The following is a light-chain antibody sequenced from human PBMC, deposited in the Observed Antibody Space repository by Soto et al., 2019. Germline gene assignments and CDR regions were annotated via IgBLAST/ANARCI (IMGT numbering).Light chain of an antibody. J-gene: IGKJ1*01. CDR2: DAS. V-gene: IGKV1-5*01. CDR1: QNIESW. Sequence: DIRVTQSPSTLSASLGDRVTITCRASQNIESWLAWYQQTPGKAPKLLIYDASTLQTGVPSRFSGSGSGTEFTLTISSLQPDDFATYYCQQYTSYSQTFGQGTKVEI. CDR3: QQYTSYSQT.